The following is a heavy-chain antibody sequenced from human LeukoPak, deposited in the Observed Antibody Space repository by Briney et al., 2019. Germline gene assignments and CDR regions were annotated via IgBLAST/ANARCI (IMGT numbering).Heavy chain of an antibody. CDR2: ISGSGGST. J-gene: IGHJ3*02. Sequence: PGGSLRLSCAASGFNFSSYAMSWVRQAPGKGLEWVSAISGSGGSTYYADSVKGRFTISRDNSKNTLYLQMNSLRAEDTAVYYCAKVVFDSSGYYGDAFDIWGQGTMVTVSS. D-gene: IGHD3-22*01. V-gene: IGHV3-23*01. CDR3: AKVVFDSSGYYGDAFDI. CDR1: GFNFSSYA.